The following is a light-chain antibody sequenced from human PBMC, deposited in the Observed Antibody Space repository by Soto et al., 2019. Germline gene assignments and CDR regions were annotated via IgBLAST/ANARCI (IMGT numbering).Light chain of an antibody. CDR3: SSYTSTNYRV. CDR1: SSDVGGYNY. Sequence: QSALTQYASVSGSPGQSITISCTGTSSDVGGYNYVSWYQQHPGKAPKLIIYDVSNRPSGVSTRFSGSKSGNTASLTISGLQAEDEADYSCSSYTSTNYRVFGGGTKLTVL. J-gene: IGLJ3*02. V-gene: IGLV2-14*01. CDR2: DVS.